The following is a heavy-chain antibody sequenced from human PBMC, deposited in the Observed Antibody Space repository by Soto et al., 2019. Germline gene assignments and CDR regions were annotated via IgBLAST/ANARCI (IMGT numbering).Heavy chain of an antibody. CDR2: ISSSSSYI. CDR3: ARDSLFYIAVADSLVYGMDV. D-gene: IGHD6-19*01. Sequence: PGGSLRLSCAASGFTFSSYSMNWVRQAPGKGLEWVSSISSSSSYIYYADSVKGRFTISRDNAKNSLFLQMNSLRAEDTAVYYCARDSLFYIAVADSLVYGMDVWGQGTTVTVSS. CDR1: GFTFSSYS. V-gene: IGHV3-21*01. J-gene: IGHJ6*02.